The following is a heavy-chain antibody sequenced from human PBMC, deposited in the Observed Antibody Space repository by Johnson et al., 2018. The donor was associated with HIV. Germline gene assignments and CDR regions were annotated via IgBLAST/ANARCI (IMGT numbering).Heavy chain of an antibody. Sequence: VQLVESGGGVVQPGRSLRLSCAASGFTVSSNCMSWVRQAPGKGLEWVSVIYSGGSTYYADSVKGRFTISRDISKNTLFLQMNSLRHEDTAMYYCAKEGDYRVSFGHYSSDAFDMWGQGTMVTVSS. D-gene: IGHD2-21*01. CDR1: GFTVSSNC. CDR2: IYSGGST. V-gene: IGHV3-66*02. J-gene: IGHJ3*02. CDR3: AKEGDYRVSFGHYSSDAFDM.